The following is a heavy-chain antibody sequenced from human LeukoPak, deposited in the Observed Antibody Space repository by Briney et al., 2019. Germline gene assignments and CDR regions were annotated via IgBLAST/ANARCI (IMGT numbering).Heavy chain of an antibody. V-gene: IGHV3-7*01. Sequence: AGGSLRLSCAASGFTFSISWMSCVRETPGEGLEWVANIKHDGSEKYYVDSVRGRFTISRDNAKNSLSLQMNSLRAGDTAVYYCARDRVRGFDPWGQGTLVTVSS. CDR2: IKHDGSEK. J-gene: IGHJ5*02. CDR1: GFTFSISW. CDR3: ARDRVRGFDP.